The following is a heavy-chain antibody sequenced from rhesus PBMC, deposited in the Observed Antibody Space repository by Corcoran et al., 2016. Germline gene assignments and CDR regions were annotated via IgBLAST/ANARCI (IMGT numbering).Heavy chain of an antibody. CDR2: NNPSNENT. Sequence: QVQLVQSGAEVKKPGASVKLSCKASGYTFTSYSINWGSQAPGKGLEGVGGNNPSNENTGYAQKFQGRVTMTRDTSTSTAYMELSSLRSEDTAVYYCARGLRSFDVWGPGVLVTVSS. J-gene: IGHJ5-1*01. D-gene: IGHD4-29*01. V-gene: IGHV1-200*01. CDR3: ARGLRSFDV. CDR1: GYTFTSYS.